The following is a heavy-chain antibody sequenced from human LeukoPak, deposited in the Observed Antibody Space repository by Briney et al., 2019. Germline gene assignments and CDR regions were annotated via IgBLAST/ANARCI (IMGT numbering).Heavy chain of an antibody. D-gene: IGHD6-13*01. CDR3: ARDPAAEEDGYYYYYYYMDV. Sequence: GGSLRLSCAASGFTFSGYGMHWVRQAPGKGLEWVSSISSSSSYIYYADSVKGRFTISRDNAKNSLYLQMNSLRAEDTAVYYCARDPAAEEDGYYYYYYYMDVWGKGTTVTVSS. CDR1: GFTFSGYG. CDR2: ISSSSSYI. J-gene: IGHJ6*03. V-gene: IGHV3-21*01.